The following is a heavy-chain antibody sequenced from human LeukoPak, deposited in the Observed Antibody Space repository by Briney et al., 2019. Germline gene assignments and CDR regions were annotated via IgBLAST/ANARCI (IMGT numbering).Heavy chain of an antibody. CDR1: GYTLSSYY. CDR2: INPSGGDT. V-gene: IGHV1-46*01. J-gene: IGHJ6*02. Sequence: ASVTVSFKSSGYTLSSYYIHWMRQAPGQGLEWMGIINPSGGDTSYAQKFQGRVTITADKSTSTAYMELSSLRSEDTAVYYCARDSDGDYVRDYYGMDAWGQGTTVTVSS. CDR3: ARDSDGDYVRDYYGMDA. D-gene: IGHD4-17*01.